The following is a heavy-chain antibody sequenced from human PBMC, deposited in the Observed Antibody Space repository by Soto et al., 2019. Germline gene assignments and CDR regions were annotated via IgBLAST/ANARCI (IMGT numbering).Heavy chain of an antibody. CDR1: GFTFGDYA. V-gene: IGHV3-49*04. CDR3: TFDYDFWSGYKIYYYYYGMDV. CDR2: IRSKAYGGTT. D-gene: IGHD3-3*01. Sequence: GGSLRLSCTASGFTFGDYAMSWVRQAPGKGLEWVGFIRSKAYGGTTEYAASVKGRFTISRDDSKSIAYLQMNSLKTEDTAVYYCTFDYDFWSGYKIYYYYYGMDVWGQGXTVTVYS. J-gene: IGHJ6*02.